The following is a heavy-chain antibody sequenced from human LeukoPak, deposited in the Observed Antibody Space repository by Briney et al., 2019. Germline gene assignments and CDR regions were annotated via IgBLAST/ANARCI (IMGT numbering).Heavy chain of an antibody. CDR1: GFTFSSYS. CDR3: AQKAAHYDFWSGLTNYYYYYYMDV. Sequence: GGSVRLSCAASGFTFSSYSMNWVRQAPGKGLEWVSSISSSSSYIYYADSVKGRFTISRDNSKNTLYLQMNSLRAEDTAVYYCAQKAAHYDFWSGLTNYYYYYYMDVWGKGTTVTVSS. J-gene: IGHJ6*03. V-gene: IGHV3-21*04. CDR2: ISSSSSYI. D-gene: IGHD3-3*01.